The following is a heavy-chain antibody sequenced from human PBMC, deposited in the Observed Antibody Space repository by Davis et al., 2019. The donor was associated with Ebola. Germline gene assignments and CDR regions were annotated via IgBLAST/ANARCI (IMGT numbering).Heavy chain of an antibody. D-gene: IGHD5-24*01. CDR2: ISYDGSNK. Sequence: GGSLRLSCAASGFTFSSYAMHWVRQAPGKGLAWVAVISYDGSNKYYADSVKGRFTISRDNSKNTLYLQMNSLRAEDTAVYYCARDRGYGSKIYWYFDLWGRGTLVTVSS. CDR3: ARDRGYGSKIYWYFDL. J-gene: IGHJ2*01. V-gene: IGHV3-30-3*01. CDR1: GFTFSSYA.